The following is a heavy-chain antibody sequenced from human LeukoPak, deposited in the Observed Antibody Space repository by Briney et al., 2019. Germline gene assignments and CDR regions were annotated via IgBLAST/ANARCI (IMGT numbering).Heavy chain of an antibody. CDR2: IYYSGST. J-gene: IGHJ4*02. D-gene: IGHD3-22*01. CDR3: ARSLNYYDSSGPYYFDS. Sequence: SETLSLTCTVSGGSISSYYWSWIRQPPGKGLEWIGYIYYSGSTNYNPSLKSRVTISVDTSKNQFSLKLSSVTAADTAVYYCARSLNYYDSSGPYYFDSWGQGTLVTVSS. CDR1: GGSISSYY. V-gene: IGHV4-59*01.